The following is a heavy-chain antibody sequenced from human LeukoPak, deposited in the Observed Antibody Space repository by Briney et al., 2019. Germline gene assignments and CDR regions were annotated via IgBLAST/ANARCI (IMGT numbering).Heavy chain of an antibody. D-gene: IGHD2-2*01. V-gene: IGHV1-46*01. Sequence: ASVKVSRKASGYTFTSYYMHWVRQAPGQGLEWMGIINPSGGSTSYAQKFQGRVTMTRDMSTSTVYMELSSLRSEDTAVYYCARDIVVVPAAVGGGYWGQGTLVTVSS. CDR2: INPSGGST. J-gene: IGHJ4*02. CDR3: ARDIVVVPAAVGGGY. CDR1: GYTFTSYY.